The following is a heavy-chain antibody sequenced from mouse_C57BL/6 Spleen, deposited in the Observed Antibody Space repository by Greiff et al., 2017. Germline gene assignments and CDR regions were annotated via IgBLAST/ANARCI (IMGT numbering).Heavy chain of an antibody. Sequence: EVQLVESGPGLVKPSQSLSLTCSVTGYSITSGYYWNWIRQFAGNKLEWMGYISYDGSNNYNPSLKNRISITRDTSKNQFFLKLNSVTTEDTATYYCARMFYYDYDGDAMDYWGQGTSVTVSS. D-gene: IGHD2-4*01. CDR2: ISYDGSN. CDR3: ARMFYYDYDGDAMDY. J-gene: IGHJ4*01. V-gene: IGHV3-6*01. CDR1: GYSITSGYY.